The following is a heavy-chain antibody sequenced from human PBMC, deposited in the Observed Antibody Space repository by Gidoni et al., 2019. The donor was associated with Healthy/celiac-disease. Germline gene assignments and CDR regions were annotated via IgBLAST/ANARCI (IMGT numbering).Heavy chain of an antibody. CDR2: IYHSGST. D-gene: IGHD1-26*01. CDR1: GGSSISGGYS. V-gene: IGHV4-30-2*01. CDR3: ARTIGIVGATGWFDP. J-gene: IGHJ5*02. Sequence: QLQLQESGSGLVKPSQTMSLTYPGSGGSSISGGYSWSWIRQPPGKGREWIGYIYHSGSTYYNPSLKSRVTISVDRSKNQFSLKLSSVTAADTAVYYCARTIGIVGATGWFDPWGQGTLVTVSS.